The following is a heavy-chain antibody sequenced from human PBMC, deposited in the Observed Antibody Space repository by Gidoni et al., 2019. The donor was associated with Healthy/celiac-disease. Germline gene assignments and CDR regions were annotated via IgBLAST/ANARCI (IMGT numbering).Heavy chain of an antibody. Sequence: QVKLVESGGGVVQPGRSLRLSWAAPGCHFSSYAMHGVRQAPGKGLAWVAVISYDGSNKYYADSVKCRFTISRDNSKNTLYLQMNSLRAEDTAVYYCARGDYGDSINRFDYWGQGTLVTVSS. CDR1: GCHFSSYA. J-gene: IGHJ4*02. V-gene: IGHV3-30-3*01. CDR2: ISYDGSNK. D-gene: IGHD4-17*01. CDR3: ARGDYGDSINRFDY.